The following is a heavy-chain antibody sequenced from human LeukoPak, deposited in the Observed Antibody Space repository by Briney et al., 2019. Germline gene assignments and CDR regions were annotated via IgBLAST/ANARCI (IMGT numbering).Heavy chain of an antibody. CDR1: GGSISSYY. V-gene: IGHV4-59*12. CDR2: IYYSGST. J-gene: IGHJ4*02. D-gene: IGHD1-26*01. Sequence: SETLSLTCTVSGGSISSYYWSWIRQPPGKGLEWIGSIYYSGSTYYNPSLKSRVTISVDTSKNQFSLKLSSVTAADTAVYYCARDNVHSGSPPFDYWGQGTLVTVSS. CDR3: ARDNVHSGSPPFDY.